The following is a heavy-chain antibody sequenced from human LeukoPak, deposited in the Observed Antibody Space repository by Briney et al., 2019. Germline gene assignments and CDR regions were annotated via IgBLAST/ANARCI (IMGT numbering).Heavy chain of an antibody. J-gene: IGHJ5*02. D-gene: IGHD5-18*01. CDR3: ARDLGYYNWFDP. Sequence: SETLSLTCTVSGGSISSGGYYWSWIRQHPGKGLEWIGYIYYSGSTYYNPSLKSRVTISVDTPKNQFSLKLSSVTAADTAVYYCARDLGYYNWFDPWGQGTLVTVSS. V-gene: IGHV4-31*03. CDR1: GGSISSGGYY. CDR2: IYYSGST.